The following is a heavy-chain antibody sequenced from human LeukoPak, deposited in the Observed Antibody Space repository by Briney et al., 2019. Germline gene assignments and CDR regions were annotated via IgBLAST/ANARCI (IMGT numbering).Heavy chain of an antibody. D-gene: IGHD3-10*01. CDR2: INPSGGST. V-gene: IGHV1-46*01. Sequence: ASVKVSCKASGYTFTGHHMHWVRQAPGQGLEWMGIINPSGGSTSYAQKFQGRVTMTRDTSTSTVYMELSSLRSEDTAVYYCARSGITMVRGVIMRAPFDYWGQGTLVTVSS. J-gene: IGHJ4*02. CDR3: ARSGITMVRGVIMRAPFDY. CDR1: GYTFTGHH.